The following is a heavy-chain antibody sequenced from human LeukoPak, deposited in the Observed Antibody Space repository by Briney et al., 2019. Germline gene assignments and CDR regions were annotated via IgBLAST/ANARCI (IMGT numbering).Heavy chain of an antibody. D-gene: IGHD3-22*01. CDR3: ARHSAPQYYYDSSRLYDAFDI. J-gene: IGHJ3*02. V-gene: IGHV4-59*08. Sequence: SETLSLTCTVSGGSISSYYWSWIRQPPGKGLEWIGYIYYSGSTNYNPSLKSRVTISVDTSKNQFSLKLSSVTAADTAVYYCARHSAPQYYYDSSRLYDAFDIWGQGTMVTVSS. CDR2: IYYSGST. CDR1: GGSISSYY.